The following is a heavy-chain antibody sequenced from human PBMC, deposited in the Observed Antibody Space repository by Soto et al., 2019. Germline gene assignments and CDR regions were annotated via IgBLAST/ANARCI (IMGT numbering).Heavy chain of an antibody. CDR2: ISGSSGNA. CDR1: GYTFTKYG. D-gene: IGHD3-16*01. CDR3: AREMAGLGGEYDY. J-gene: IGHJ4*02. V-gene: IGHV1-18*01. Sequence: QVQLVQSGAEVKNPGASVKVSCKTSGYTFTKYGVGWVRQAPGQGLEWMGWISGSSGNANYAEKVQGRITLTTDTSTSTASIELRSLRSDDTSVYYCAREMAGLGGEYDYWGQGPLVTVSS.